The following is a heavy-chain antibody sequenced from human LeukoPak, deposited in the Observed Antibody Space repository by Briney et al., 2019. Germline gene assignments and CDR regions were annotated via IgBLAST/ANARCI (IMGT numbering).Heavy chain of an antibody. V-gene: IGHV4-59*01. D-gene: IGHD2-21*01. CDR3: ARVPFGGDGYYYYGMDV. J-gene: IGHJ6*02. CDR1: GGSISSYY. Sequence: PSETLSLTCTVSGGSISSYYWSWIRQPPGKGLEWIGHIYYSGSTNYNPSLKSRVTISVDTSKNQFSLKLSSVTAADTAVYYCARVPFGGDGYYYYGMDVWGQGTTVTVSS. CDR2: IYYSGST.